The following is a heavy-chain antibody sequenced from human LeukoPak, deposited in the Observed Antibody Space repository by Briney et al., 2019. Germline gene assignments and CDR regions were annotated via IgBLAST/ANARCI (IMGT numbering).Heavy chain of an antibody. CDR2: ISSSGSNT. D-gene: IGHD6-13*01. Sequence: PGGSLRLSCAASEFTYGMNWVRQAPGKGLECVSAISSSGSNTYYADSVKGRFTISRDNSKNTLYLQMNSLKTEDTAVYYCTRRSSAAGRQYFDYWGQGTLVTVSS. V-gene: IGHV3-23*01. CDR1: EFTYG. J-gene: IGHJ4*02. CDR3: TRRSSAAGRQYFDY.